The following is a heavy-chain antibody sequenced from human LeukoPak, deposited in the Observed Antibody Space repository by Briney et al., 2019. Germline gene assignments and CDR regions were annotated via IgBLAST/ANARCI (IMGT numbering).Heavy chain of an antibody. Sequence: SETLSLTCSVSGGSISSYHWNWIRQSPGKVLEWIGYINYSGSTNYNPSLKSRVTILVDTSKNQFSLKVSSVTAADTAVYYCARAPHFHDSSGYYYYYYGMDVWGQGTTVTVSS. J-gene: IGHJ6*02. CDR3: ARAPHFHDSSGYYYYYYGMDV. V-gene: IGHV4-59*01. CDR1: GGSISSYH. D-gene: IGHD3-22*01. CDR2: INYSGST.